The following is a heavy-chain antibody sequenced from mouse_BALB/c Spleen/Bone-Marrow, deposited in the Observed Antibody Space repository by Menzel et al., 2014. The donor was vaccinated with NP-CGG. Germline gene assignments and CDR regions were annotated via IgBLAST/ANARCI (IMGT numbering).Heavy chain of an antibody. J-gene: IGHJ3*01. D-gene: IGHD2-4*01. CDR1: GFTFSSYG. CDR2: INVNGDTT. Sequence: DVHLVESGRGLVQPGGSLKLSCAASGFTFSSYGMSWVRQTPDKRLEMIATINVNGDTTYHPDSVMGRFTISRDNVKNTLYLQMSSLKSEDTAMYYCARGYDYSSWFAYWGQGTLVTVSA. CDR3: ARGYDYSSWFAY. V-gene: IGHV5-6-3*01.